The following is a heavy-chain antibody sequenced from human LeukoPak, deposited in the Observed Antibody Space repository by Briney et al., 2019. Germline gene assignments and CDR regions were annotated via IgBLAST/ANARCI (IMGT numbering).Heavy chain of an antibody. J-gene: IGHJ4*02. CDR3: VKDSNYDFWSGYYKGFDN. V-gene: IGHV3-20*04. Sequence: RPGGSLRLSCAASGFTSGFTIDDYGMNWVRQVPGKGLEWVSGISRDGGRTGYADSVQGRFTISRDNSRNSLHLQMNSLRVEDTAFYYCVKDSNYDFWSGYYKGFDNWGQGTLVTVSS. CDR1: GFTIDDYG. D-gene: IGHD3-3*01. CDR2: ISRDGGRT.